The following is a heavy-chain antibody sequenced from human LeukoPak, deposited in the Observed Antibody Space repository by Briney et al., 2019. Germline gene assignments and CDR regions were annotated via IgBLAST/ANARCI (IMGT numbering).Heavy chain of an antibody. D-gene: IGHD3-22*01. Sequence: SETLSLTCTVSGSSISSHYWIWIRQPPGKGLEWIGYISYTGSTNYNPSLKSRVTISVDTSKNQFSLKLSSVTAADTAVYYCARATTYYDSSENPRELDYWGQGTLVTVSS. J-gene: IGHJ4*02. CDR2: ISYTGST. CDR1: GSSISSHY. CDR3: ARATTYYDSSENPRELDY. V-gene: IGHV4-59*11.